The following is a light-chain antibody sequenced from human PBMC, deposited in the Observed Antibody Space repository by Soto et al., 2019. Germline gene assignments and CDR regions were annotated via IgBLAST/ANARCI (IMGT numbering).Light chain of an antibody. Sequence: LTQPPSASGSPGQTVTISCTRTKNDIGVYDSVSWYQHHPGKAPRLIIYEVVQRPSGVPDRFSGSKSGNTASLTVSGLQAADEADYFCKSYAGSNTYVVGSGTKV. J-gene: IGLJ1*01. V-gene: IGLV2-8*01. CDR1: KNDIGVYDS. CDR2: EVV. CDR3: KSYAGSNTYV.